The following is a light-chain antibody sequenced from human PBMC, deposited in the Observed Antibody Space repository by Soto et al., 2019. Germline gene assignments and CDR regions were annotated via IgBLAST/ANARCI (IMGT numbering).Light chain of an antibody. CDR1: QSVLSSSDNKNY. V-gene: IGKV4-1*01. Sequence: IVMTQSADSLDVSLAERATLNCTSSQSVLSSSDNKNYLGWFQQKPGQPPKLLISWASTRESGVPDRFSDCGSGTDFALTIGRPQYYYVAVCYWQQGYSDHLTFGGGIEVEIK. CDR2: WAS. J-gene: IGKJ4*01. CDR3: QQGYSDHLT.